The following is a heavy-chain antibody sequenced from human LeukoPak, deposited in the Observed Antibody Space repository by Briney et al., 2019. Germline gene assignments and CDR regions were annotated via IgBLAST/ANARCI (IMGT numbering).Heavy chain of an antibody. CDR3: ARDRGYSYAP. J-gene: IGHJ5*02. Sequence: SQTLSLTCTVSGGSISSGSYYWSWIRQPAGKGLEWIGRIYTSGSTNYNPSLKSRVTISVDTSKNQFSLKLSSVTAADTAVYYCARDRGYSYAPWGQGTLVTVSS. CDR2: IYTSGST. D-gene: IGHD5-18*01. CDR1: GGSISSGSYY. V-gene: IGHV4-61*02.